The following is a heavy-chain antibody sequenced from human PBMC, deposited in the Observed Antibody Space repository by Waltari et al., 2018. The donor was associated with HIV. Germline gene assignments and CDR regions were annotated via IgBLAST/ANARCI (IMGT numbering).Heavy chain of an antibody. J-gene: IGHJ6*02. D-gene: IGHD6-13*01. CDR1: GGTFTSYG. V-gene: IGHV1-69*04. CDR2: IIPILGIT. Sequence: QVQLVQSGAAVKKPGSSVKVSCTALGGTFTSYGLGWVRQAPGQGLEWIGRIIPILGITNYAQKFQGRVTITADKSTSTAYMELRSLRSEDTAVYYCARGAAAGNHFYYGMDVWGQGTTVTVSS. CDR3: ARGAAAGNHFYYGMDV.